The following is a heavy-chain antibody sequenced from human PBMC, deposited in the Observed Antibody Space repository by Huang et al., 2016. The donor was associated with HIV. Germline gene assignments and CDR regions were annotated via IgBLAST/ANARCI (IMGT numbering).Heavy chain of an antibody. D-gene: IGHD3-10*01. CDR3: ARVLELWSGGPNWFDP. CDR1: GFTFNRYW. CDR2: IKEEGSKI. V-gene: IGHV3-7*01. J-gene: IGHJ5*02. Sequence: EVQLVESGGGLVQPGGSLRLSCVASGFTFNRYWMSWVRKAPGQGLEWLANIKEEGSKIHYVDSVKGRFTVSRDNAKNSLYLQMNSLRGEDTAVYYCARVLELWSGGPNWFDPWGQGTLVTVSS.